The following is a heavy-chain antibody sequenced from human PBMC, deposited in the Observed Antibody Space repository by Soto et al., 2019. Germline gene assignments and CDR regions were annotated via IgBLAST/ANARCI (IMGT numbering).Heavy chain of an antibody. D-gene: IGHD1-1*01. CDR3: AAWHEPEHAYDV. V-gene: IGHV3-53*01. Sequence: DVQLVESGGGLIQPGESLRLSCAAFGLTISGKKYVAWVRQAPGQGLEWVSAIYDVDGSFYADSVKGRFTTSSDSSKTTVYLQMNDLRPDDTAGYYCAAWHEPEHAYDVWGQGTTVTVSS. CDR1: GLTISGKKY. CDR2: IYDVDGS. J-gene: IGHJ3*01.